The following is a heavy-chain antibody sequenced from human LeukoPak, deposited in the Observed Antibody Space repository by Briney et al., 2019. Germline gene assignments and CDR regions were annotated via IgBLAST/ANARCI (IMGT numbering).Heavy chain of an antibody. CDR2: IGTAGDT. D-gene: IGHD1-1*01. J-gene: IGHJ4*02. V-gene: IGHV3-13*01. Sequence: GGSLRLSCAASGFTFSDNDIHWVRQATGKGLEWVSAIGTAGDTYYTGSVKGRFTISRENAKNSLYLQMNSLRAGDTAVYYCARVAKERVGGVYYFDYWGQGTLVTVSS. CDR3: ARVAKERVGGVYYFDY. CDR1: GFTFSDND.